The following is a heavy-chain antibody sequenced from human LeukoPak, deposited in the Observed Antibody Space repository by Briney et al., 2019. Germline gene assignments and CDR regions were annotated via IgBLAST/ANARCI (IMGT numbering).Heavy chain of an antibody. CDR3: AGGIWFDP. CDR2: ISHSGST. CDR1: GASFSGYS. J-gene: IGHJ5*02. Sequence: SETLSLTCAVYGASFSGYSWSWIRQPPGKGLEWIGEISHSGSTNYNPSLESRVIISVDTSKIQFFLKLNSLTAADTAVYYCAGGIWFDPWGQGTLVTVSS. V-gene: IGHV4-34*01.